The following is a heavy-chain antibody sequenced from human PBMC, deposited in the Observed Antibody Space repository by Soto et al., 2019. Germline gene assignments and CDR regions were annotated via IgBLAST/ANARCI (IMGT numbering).Heavy chain of an antibody. J-gene: IGHJ4*02. D-gene: IGHD5-18*01. CDR1: GYTFTSYD. CDR2: MNPNRGNT. V-gene: IGHV1-8*01. CDR3: ARAGGYSYGFDY. Sequence: QVQLVQSGAEVKKPGASVKVSCKASGYTFTSYDINWVRQATGQGLEWMGWMNPNRGNTGYAQKFQGRVTTNRNTSISTAYMELSSLRSGDTVVYYCARAGGYSYGFDYWGQGTLVTVSS.